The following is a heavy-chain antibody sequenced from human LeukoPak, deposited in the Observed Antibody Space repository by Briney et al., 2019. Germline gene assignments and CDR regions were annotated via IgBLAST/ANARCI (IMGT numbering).Heavy chain of an antibody. CDR2: ISSNGGST. CDR1: GFTFSNYA. V-gene: IGHV3-64*04. CDR3: ARGVATISWWFDP. J-gene: IGHJ5*02. D-gene: IGHD5-12*01. Sequence: GGSLRLSCSASGFTFSNYAMHWVRQAPGKGLEYVSAISSNGGSTYYADSVKGRFTISRDNAKNSLYLQMNSLRAEDTAVYYCARGVATISWWFDPWGQGTLVTVSS.